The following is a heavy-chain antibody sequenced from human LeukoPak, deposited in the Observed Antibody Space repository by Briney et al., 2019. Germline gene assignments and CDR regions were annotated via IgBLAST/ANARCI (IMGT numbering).Heavy chain of an antibody. J-gene: IGHJ4*02. CDR2: IYSGGST. V-gene: IGHV3-66*01. Sequence: PGGSLRLSCAASGFTVSSNYMSWVRQAPGKGLEWVSVIYSGGSTYYADSVKGRFTISRDNSKNTLYLQMNSLRAEDTAVYYCARVRYSSSWYYYFDYWGQGTLVTVSS. CDR1: GFTVSSNY. D-gene: IGHD6-13*01. CDR3: ARVRYSSSWYYYFDY.